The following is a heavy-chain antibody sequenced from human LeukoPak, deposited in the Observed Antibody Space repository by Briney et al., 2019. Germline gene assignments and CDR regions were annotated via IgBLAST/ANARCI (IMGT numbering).Heavy chain of an antibody. Sequence: ASVKVSCKASGYTFTSYGISWVRQAPGQGLEWMGWISAYNGNTNYAQKLQGRVTMTTDTSTSTAYMELRSLRSDDTAVYYCARDKAARFLVHDSWFDPWGQGTLVTVSS. CDR1: GYTFTSYG. J-gene: IGHJ5*02. D-gene: IGHD3-3*01. V-gene: IGHV1-18*01. CDR2: ISAYNGNT. CDR3: ARDKAARFLVHDSWFDP.